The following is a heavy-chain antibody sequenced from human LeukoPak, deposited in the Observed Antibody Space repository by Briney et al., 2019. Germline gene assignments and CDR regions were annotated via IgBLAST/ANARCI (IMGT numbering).Heavy chain of an antibody. CDR3: ARDGWRFGELSDY. V-gene: IGHV3-7*01. Sequence: GGSLRLSCAASGFTFSNYGMHWVRQAPGKGLEWVANIKQDASEKYYVNSVKGRFTIFRDNAKNSLNLQMNSLRPEDTAVYYCARDGWRFGELSDYWGQGTLVTVSS. CDR1: GFTFSNYG. CDR2: IKQDASEK. J-gene: IGHJ4*02. D-gene: IGHD3-10*01.